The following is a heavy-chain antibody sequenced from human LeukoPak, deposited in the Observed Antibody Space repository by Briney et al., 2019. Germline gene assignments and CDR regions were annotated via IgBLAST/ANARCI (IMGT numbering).Heavy chain of an antibody. CDR3: ARLRLNYYFDY. V-gene: IGHV3-7*01. D-gene: IGHD2-8*01. Sequence: GGSLRLPCAASGFTFSSYWMSWVRQAPGKGLEWVANIKQDGSEKYYVDSVKGRFTISRDNAKNSLYLQMNSLRAEDTAVFYCARLRLNYYFDYWGQGTLVTVSS. CDR2: IKQDGSEK. CDR1: GFTFSSYW. J-gene: IGHJ4*02.